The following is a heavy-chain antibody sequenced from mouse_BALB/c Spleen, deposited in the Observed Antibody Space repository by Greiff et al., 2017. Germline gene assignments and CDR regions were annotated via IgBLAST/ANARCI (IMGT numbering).Heavy chain of an antibody. CDR2: IWSGGST. Sequence: VKLEESGPGLVQPSQSLSITCTVSGFSLTSYGVHWVRQSPGKGLEWLGVIWSGGSTDYNAAFISRLSISKDNSKSQVFFKMNSLQANDTAIYYCATDYDWYFDVWGAGTTVTVSS. CDR3: ATDYDWYFDV. V-gene: IGHV2-2*02. J-gene: IGHJ1*01. D-gene: IGHD2-4*01. CDR1: GFSLTSYG.